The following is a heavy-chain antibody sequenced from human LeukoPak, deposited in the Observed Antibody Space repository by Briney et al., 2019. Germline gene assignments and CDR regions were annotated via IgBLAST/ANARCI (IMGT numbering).Heavy chain of an antibody. CDR1: GFTFSSYA. J-gene: IGHJ4*02. V-gene: IGHV3-23*01. D-gene: IGHD6-19*01. Sequence: GGSLRLSCAASGFTFSSYAMSWVRQAPGKGPEWVSAVSPSGDGTYYADSVKGRFTISRDNSKNTLYLHMNSLRAEDTAVYYCAKDRRGAMAVDYFDYWGQGTLVTVSS. CDR2: VSPSGDGT. CDR3: AKDRRGAMAVDYFDY.